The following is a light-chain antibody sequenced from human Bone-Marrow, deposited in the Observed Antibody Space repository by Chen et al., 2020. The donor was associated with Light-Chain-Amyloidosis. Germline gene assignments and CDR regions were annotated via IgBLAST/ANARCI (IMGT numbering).Light chain of an antibody. J-gene: IGLJ1*01. Sequence: QSALTQPASVSGSPGQSIPISFTGTSSDVGGYNYVSWYQQHPGKAPKLMIYDVSNRPSGVSNRFSGSKSGNTASLTISGLQAEDEADYYCSSYTSSSTPYVFGTGTKVTVL. V-gene: IGLV2-14*01. CDR2: DVS. CDR1: SSDVGGYNY. CDR3: SSYTSSSTPYV.